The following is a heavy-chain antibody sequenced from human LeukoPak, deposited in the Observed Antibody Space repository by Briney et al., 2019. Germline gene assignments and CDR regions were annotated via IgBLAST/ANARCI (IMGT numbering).Heavy chain of an antibody. CDR1: GYTFTSYG. Sequence: ASVNVSCKASGYTFTSYGISWVRQAAGQGLEWMGWISAYNGNTYYAQTFQGRVTMTTDTSTSTAYMELKSLRSDDTAFYYCARHDSYYYVSGTLDYWGQGTLVTVSS. CDR2: ISAYNGNT. J-gene: IGHJ4*02. V-gene: IGHV1-18*01. D-gene: IGHD3-10*01. CDR3: ARHDSYYYVSGTLDY.